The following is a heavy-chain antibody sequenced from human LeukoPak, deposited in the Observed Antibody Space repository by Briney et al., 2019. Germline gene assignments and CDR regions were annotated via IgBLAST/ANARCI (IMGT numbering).Heavy chain of an antibody. CDR2: IRYDGSNT. CDR1: GFIFSSYG. V-gene: IGHV3-30*02. D-gene: IGHD3-10*01. Sequence: GGSLRLSCAASGFIFSSYGMHWVRQAPGKGLEWVAFIRYDGSNTYYADSVKGRFTISRDNAKNSLSLQMNSLRAEDTAVYYCARFMIREVTADNWFDPWGQGTLVTVSS. J-gene: IGHJ5*02. CDR3: ARFMIREVTADNWFDP.